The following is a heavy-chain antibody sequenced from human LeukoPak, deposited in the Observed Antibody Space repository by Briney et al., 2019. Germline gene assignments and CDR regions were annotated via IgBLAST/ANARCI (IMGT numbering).Heavy chain of an antibody. V-gene: IGHV3-74*01. CDR1: GFTFSSYW. CDR2: INIDGSTT. CDR3: ARGNYYGQDY. J-gene: IGHJ4*02. Sequence: GGSLRLSCGASGFTFSSYWMHWVRQAPGKGLVWISRINIDGSTTSYADSVKGRFTISRDNAKNTLYLQMNSLRAEDTAVYYCARGNYYGQDYWGQGTLVTVSS. D-gene: IGHD3-10*01.